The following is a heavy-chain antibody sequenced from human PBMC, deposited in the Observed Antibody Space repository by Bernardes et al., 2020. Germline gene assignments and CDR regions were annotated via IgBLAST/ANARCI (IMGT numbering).Heavy chain of an antibody. J-gene: IGHJ6*04. CDR1: GFTFSSYS. Sequence: GSLRLSCAASGFTFSSYSMNWVRQAPGKGLEWVSYISSSSTIYYADSVKGRFTISRDNAKNSLYLQMNSLRDEDTAVYYCARDRQKQLVLDYYYGMDVWGKGTTVTVSS. CDR2: ISSSSTI. D-gene: IGHD6-6*01. V-gene: IGHV3-48*02. CDR3: ARDRQKQLVLDYYYGMDV.